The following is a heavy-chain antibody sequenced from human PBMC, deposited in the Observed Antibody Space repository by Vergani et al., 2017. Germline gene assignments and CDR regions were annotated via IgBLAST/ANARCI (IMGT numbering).Heavy chain of an antibody. CDR3: ARHVRHCGGGSCYCSYYYYYMDV. CDR1: GYSFTSYW. V-gene: IGHV5-10-1*03. D-gene: IGHD2-15*01. J-gene: IGHJ6*03. Sequence: EVQLVQSGAEVKKPGESLRISCKGSGYSFTSYWISWVRQMPGKGLEWMGRIDPSDSYTNYSPSFQGHVTISADKSISTAYLQWSSLKDSDTAMYYCARHVRHCGGGSCYCSYYYYYMDVWGKGTTVTVSS. CDR2: IDPSDSYT.